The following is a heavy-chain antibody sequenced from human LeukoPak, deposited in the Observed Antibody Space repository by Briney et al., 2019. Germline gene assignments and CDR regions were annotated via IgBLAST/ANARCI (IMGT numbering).Heavy chain of an antibody. J-gene: IGHJ3*02. Sequence: ASVKVSCKAAGYSLITNGISWVRQAPGQGLEWMGWISAYNGNTNYAQKLQGRVTVTTDTSTNTAYMELRSLRSDDTAVYYCARERKSSYDTLTGYYKSDAFDIWGQGTMVTVSS. V-gene: IGHV1-18*01. CDR2: ISAYNGNT. D-gene: IGHD3-9*01. CDR1: GYSLITNG. CDR3: ARERKSSYDTLTGYYKSDAFDI.